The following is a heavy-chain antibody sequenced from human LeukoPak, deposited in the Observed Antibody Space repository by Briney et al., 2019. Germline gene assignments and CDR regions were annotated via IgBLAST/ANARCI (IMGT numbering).Heavy chain of an antibody. CDR2: ISWNSGSI. CDR3: AKDMWTYYYGSGSYSFDY. V-gene: IGHV3-9*01. D-gene: IGHD3-10*01. CDR1: GFTFDDYA. J-gene: IGHJ4*02. Sequence: PGGSLRLSCAASGFTFDDYAMHWVRQAPGKGLEWVSGISWNSGSIGYADSVKGRFTISRDNAKNSLYLQMNSLRAEDTALYYCAKDMWTYYYGSGSYSFDYWGQGTLVTVSS.